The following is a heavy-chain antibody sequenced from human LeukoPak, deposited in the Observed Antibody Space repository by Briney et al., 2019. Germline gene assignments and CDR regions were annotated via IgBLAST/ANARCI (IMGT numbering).Heavy chain of an antibody. CDR1: GGTFSSYA. D-gene: IGHD6-13*01. V-gene: IGHV1-69*05. Sequence: SAKVSCKASGGTFSSYAISWVRQAPGQGLEWMGGIIPIFGTANYAQKFQGRVTITTDESTSTAYMELSSLRSEDTAVYYCARRSTEDDAAGTYYFDYWGQGTLVTVSS. CDR2: IIPIFGTA. CDR3: ARRSTEDDAAGTYYFDY. J-gene: IGHJ4*02.